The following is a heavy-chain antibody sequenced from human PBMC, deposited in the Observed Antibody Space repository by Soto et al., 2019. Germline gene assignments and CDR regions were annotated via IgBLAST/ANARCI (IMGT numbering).Heavy chain of an antibody. CDR2: INPNGGGT. CDR1: GYTFTGYY. D-gene: IGHD5-18*01. V-gene: IGHV1-2*04. J-gene: IGHJ3*02. Sequence: ASVKVSCKASGYTFTGYYMHWVRQAPGQGLEWMGWINPNGGGTNYAQKFQGWVTMTRDTSISTAYMELSRLRSDDTAVYYCARDTSTAMVTAFDIWGQGTMVTVSS. CDR3: ARDTSTAMVTAFDI.